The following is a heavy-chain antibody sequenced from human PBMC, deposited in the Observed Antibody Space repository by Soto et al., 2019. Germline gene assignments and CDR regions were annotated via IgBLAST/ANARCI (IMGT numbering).Heavy chain of an antibody. CDR2: IDPSDSYT. CDR3: ARHSNQLLGFDY. J-gene: IGHJ4*02. V-gene: IGHV5-10-1*01. D-gene: IGHD2-2*01. CDR1: GYSFTRYL. Sequence: GESLKLSCKGSGYSFTRYLISWVRQMPGKGLEWMGRIDPSDSYTNYSPSFQGHVTISADKSISTAYLQWSSLKASDTAMYYCARHSNQLLGFDYWGQGTQVTVSS.